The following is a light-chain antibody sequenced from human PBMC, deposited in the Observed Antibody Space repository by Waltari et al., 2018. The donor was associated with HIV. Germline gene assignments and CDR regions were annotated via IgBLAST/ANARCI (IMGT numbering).Light chain of an antibody. V-gene: IGLV1-40*01. CDR1: TSNIETPYD. CDR2: GNN. J-gene: IGLJ2*01. CDR3: QSYDSSLTAVI. Sequence: QSVLTQPPSVSGAPGQSVSISCTGTTSNIETPYDVHWYQQLPGAAPKLLVYGNNNRPSGVPARFAGSKSGTSASLAITGLQSEDEAFYYCQSYDSSLTAVIFGGWTKLTVL.